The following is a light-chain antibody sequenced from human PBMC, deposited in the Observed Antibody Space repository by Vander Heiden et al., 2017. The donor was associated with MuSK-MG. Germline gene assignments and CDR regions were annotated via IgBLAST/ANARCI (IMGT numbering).Light chain of an antibody. CDR3: QQSYSTPLT. Sequence: QLTQSPYSLSASVGDRVTITCRASQSISSYLNWYQQKPGKAPKLLIYAASSLQSGVPSRFSGSGSGTDFTLTISSLQPEDFATYYCQQSYSTPLTFGGGTKVEIK. CDR2: AAS. CDR1: QSISSY. J-gene: IGKJ4*01. V-gene: IGKV1-39*01.